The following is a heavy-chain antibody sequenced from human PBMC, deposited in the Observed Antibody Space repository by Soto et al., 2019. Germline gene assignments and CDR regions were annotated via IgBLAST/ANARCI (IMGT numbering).Heavy chain of an antibody. Sequence: GGSLRLSCAASGFTFSSYWMSWVRQAPGKGLEWVANIKQDGSEKYYVDSVKGRFTISRDNAKNSLYLQMNSLRAEDTAVYYCARDSKYSSSWGSYYYYYMDVWGKGTTVTVSS. CDR2: IKQDGSEK. CDR3: ARDSKYSSSWGSYYYYYMDV. J-gene: IGHJ6*03. CDR1: GFTFSSYW. V-gene: IGHV3-7*03. D-gene: IGHD6-13*01.